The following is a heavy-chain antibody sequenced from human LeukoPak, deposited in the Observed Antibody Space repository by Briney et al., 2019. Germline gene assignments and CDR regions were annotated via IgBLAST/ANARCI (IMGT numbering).Heavy chain of an antibody. J-gene: IGHJ6*03. CDR3: ARRRYGDYYYYYMDV. CDR1: GYTFTSYG. D-gene: IGHD4-17*01. V-gene: IGHV1-18*01. CDR2: ISAYNGNT. Sequence: GASVKVSCKASGYTFTSYGISWVRQAPGQGLEWMGWISAYNGNTNYAQKLQGRVTMTRDTSISTAYMELSRLRSDDTAVYYCARRRYGDYYYYYMDVWGKGTTVTVSS.